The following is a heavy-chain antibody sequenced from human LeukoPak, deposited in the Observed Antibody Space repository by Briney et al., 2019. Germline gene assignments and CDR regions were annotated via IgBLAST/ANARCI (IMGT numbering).Heavy chain of an antibody. Sequence: GGSLRLSCAASGFTFSSYSMNWVRQAPGKGLEWVSSISSSSSYIYYADSVKGRFTISRDNAKNSLYLQMNSLRAEDTAVYYCAGTYSGQQKPFDYWGQGTLVTVSS. CDR1: GFTFSSYS. J-gene: IGHJ4*02. V-gene: IGHV3-21*04. CDR2: ISSSSSYI. D-gene: IGHD1-26*01. CDR3: AGTYSGQQKPFDY.